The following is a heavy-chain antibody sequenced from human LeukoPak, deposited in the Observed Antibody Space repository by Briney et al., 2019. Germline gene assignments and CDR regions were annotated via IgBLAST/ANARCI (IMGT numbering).Heavy chain of an antibody. CDR1: GFTFSDYY. Sequence: GGSLRLSCAASGFTFSDYYMSWLRQAPGKGLEWVSYISSSGSTIYYADSVKGRFTICRDNAKNSLYLQMNSLRAEDTAVYYCAREISGERTYYFDYWGQGTLVTVSS. D-gene: IGHD1-26*01. J-gene: IGHJ4*02. V-gene: IGHV3-11*01. CDR2: ISSSGSTI. CDR3: AREISGERTYYFDY.